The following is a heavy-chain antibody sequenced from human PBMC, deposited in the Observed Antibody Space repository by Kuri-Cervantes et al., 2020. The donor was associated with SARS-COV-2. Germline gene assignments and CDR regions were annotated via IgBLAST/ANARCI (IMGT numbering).Heavy chain of an antibody. Sequence: SETLSLTCTVSGGSISSYYWIWIRQPPGKGLEWIGYIYYSGSTNYNPSLKSPVTLSVDTSKNQYSLKLSSVTAADTAVYYCARLGLADGYNFYYYYYGMDVWGQGTTVTVSS. V-gene: IGHV4-59*01. CDR2: IYYSGST. CDR1: GGSISSYY. J-gene: IGHJ6*02. D-gene: IGHD5-24*01. CDR3: ARLGLADGYNFYYYYYGMDV.